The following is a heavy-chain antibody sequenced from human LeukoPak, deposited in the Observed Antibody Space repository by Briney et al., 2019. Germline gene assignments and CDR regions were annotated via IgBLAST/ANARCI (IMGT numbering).Heavy chain of an antibody. CDR1: GGSISSYY. CDR3: ARDRDTAMGD. Sequence: SETLSLTCTVSGGSISSYYWSWIRQPPGKGLEWIGYIYYSGSTNYNPSLKSRVTISVDTSKNQFSLKLSSVTAADTAVYYCARDRDTAMGDWGQGTLVTVSS. CDR2: IYYSGST. J-gene: IGHJ4*02. D-gene: IGHD5-18*01. V-gene: IGHV4-59*01.